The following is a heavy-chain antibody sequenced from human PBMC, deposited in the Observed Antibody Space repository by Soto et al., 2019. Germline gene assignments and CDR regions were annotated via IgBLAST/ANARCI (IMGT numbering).Heavy chain of an antibody. CDR3: ARVCGGDCHNGMDV. D-gene: IGHD2-21*02. Sequence: SETLSLTCTVSGGSISSYYWSWIRQPPGRGLEWIGYIYYSGSTNYNPSLKSRVTMSVDTSKNQFSLKLSSVTAADTAVYYCARVCGGDCHNGMDVRGQGTTVTVSS. CDR1: GGSISSYY. CDR2: IYYSGST. V-gene: IGHV4-59*12. J-gene: IGHJ6*02.